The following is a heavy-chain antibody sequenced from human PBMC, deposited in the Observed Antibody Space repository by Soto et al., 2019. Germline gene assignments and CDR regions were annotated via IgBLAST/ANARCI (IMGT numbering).Heavy chain of an antibody. Sequence: VSGDTLVKPTQTVTLTCTFSGFSLSASGVCVSWIRQPPGKALEWLALIDWDDDKYYSTSLKTRLTISKDTSKNQVVLTMTNMDPVDTSSYYCARAYNSISATRSSYVGWG. CDR1: GFSLSASGVC. D-gene: IGHD6-13*01. J-gene: IGHJ1*01. V-gene: IGHV2-70*01. CDR2: IDWDDDK. CDR3: ARAYNSISATRSSYVG.